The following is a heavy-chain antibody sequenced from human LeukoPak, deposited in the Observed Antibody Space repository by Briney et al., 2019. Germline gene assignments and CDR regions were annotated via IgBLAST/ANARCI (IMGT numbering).Heavy chain of an antibody. CDR2: INSDGRIT. V-gene: IGHV3-74*01. J-gene: IGHJ3*01. CDR1: GFTFSDYW. Sequence: GGSLRLSCAASGFTFSDYWMHWVRQAPGKGLVGVSRINSDGRITSYADSVKGRFTISRDNAKNTLYLQMNSLRAEDTAVYFCAKDLILWGQGTVVTVSS. CDR3: AKDLIL.